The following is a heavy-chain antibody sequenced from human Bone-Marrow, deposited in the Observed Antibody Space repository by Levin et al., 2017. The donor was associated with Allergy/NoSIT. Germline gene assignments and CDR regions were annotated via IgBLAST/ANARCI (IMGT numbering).Heavy chain of an antibody. CDR3: ARGALNHDFWHGYPFDP. CDR1: GGSISSYY. D-gene: IGHD3-3*01. Sequence: SETLSLTCTISGGSISSYYWNWIRQPPGKRLEWIGYIYYSGSTNYNPSLKSRVTISVDSSKNQFSLKLTSVTDADTAVYYCARGALNHDFWHGYPFDPWGQGAVVTVSS. CDR2: IYYSGST. V-gene: IGHV4-59*01. J-gene: IGHJ5*02.